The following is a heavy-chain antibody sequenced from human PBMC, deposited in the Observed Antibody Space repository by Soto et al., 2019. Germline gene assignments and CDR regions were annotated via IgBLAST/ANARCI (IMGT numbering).Heavy chain of an antibody. J-gene: IGHJ3*02. Sequence: SETLSLTCTVSGGSISSSSYYWGWIRQPPGKGLEWVGSIYYSGSTYYNPSLKSRVTISVDTSKNQFSLKLSSVTAAATAVYYCARKVRVRGYSGYDLGAFDIWGQGTMVTVSS. CDR3: ARKVRVRGYSGYDLGAFDI. V-gene: IGHV4-39*01. CDR2: IYYSGST. D-gene: IGHD5-12*01. CDR1: GGSISSSSYY.